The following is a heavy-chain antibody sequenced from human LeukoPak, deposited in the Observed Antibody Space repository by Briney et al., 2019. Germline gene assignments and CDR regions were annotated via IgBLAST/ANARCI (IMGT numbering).Heavy chain of an antibody. CDR3: AREGFVTFDY. Sequence: GGSLRLSCAASGFTFSDYYMSWIRQAPGKGLEWVSSISSSGSYIYYADSVKGRFTISRDNAKSSLYLQMSNLRAEDTAVYYCAREGFVTFDYWGQGTLVTVSS. V-gene: IGHV3-11*04. D-gene: IGHD3-16*02. J-gene: IGHJ4*02. CDR2: ISSSGSYI. CDR1: GFTFSDYY.